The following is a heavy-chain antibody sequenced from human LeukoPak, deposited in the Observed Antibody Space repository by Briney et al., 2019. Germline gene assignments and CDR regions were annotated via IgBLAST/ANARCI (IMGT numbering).Heavy chain of an antibody. CDR1: GFTFSSYG. CDR2: ISYDGSNK. J-gene: IGHJ4*02. Sequence: GGSLRLSCAASGFTFSSYGMHWVRQAPGKGLEWVAVISYDGSNKYYADSVKGRFTISRDNSKNTLYLQINSLRAEDTAVYYCAKGAHPLLGYYYDSSGYYYPDYWGQGTLVTVSS. CDR3: AKGAHPLLGYYYDSSGYYYPDY. D-gene: IGHD3-22*01. V-gene: IGHV3-30*18.